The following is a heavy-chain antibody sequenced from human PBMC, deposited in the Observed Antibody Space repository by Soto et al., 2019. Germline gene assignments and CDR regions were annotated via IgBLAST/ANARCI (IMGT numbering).Heavy chain of an antibody. V-gene: IGHV4-59*01. Sequence: SETLSLTCTVSGGSISSYYWSWIRQPPGKGLEWIGYIYYSGSTNYNPSLKSRVTISVDTSKNQFSLKLSSVTAADTAVYYCARAVIPDDAFDIWGRGTMVTVSS. CDR3: ARAVIPDDAFDI. CDR2: IYYSGST. CDR1: GGSISSYY. D-gene: IGHD3-16*02. J-gene: IGHJ3*02.